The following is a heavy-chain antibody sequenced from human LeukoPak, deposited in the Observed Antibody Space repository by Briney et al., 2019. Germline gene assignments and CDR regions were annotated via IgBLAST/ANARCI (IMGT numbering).Heavy chain of an antibody. Sequence: GGSLRLSCAASGFTFSSYGMHWVRQGPGKGLVWVSRINTDGSSTSNADSVKGRFTVSRDNAKNTLYLQMNSLRAEDTAVYYCARDYLCAFDIWGQGTMVTVSS. CDR3: ARDYLCAFDI. J-gene: IGHJ3*02. V-gene: IGHV3-74*01. CDR2: INTDGSST. CDR1: GFTFSSYG. D-gene: IGHD5-12*01.